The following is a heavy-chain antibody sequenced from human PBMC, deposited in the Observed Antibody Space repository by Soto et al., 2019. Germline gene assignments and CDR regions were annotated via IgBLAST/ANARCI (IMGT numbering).Heavy chain of an antibody. J-gene: IGHJ4*02. CDR1: GGSFSGYY. D-gene: IGHD4-17*01. Sequence: QVQLQQWGAGLLKPSETLSLTCAVYGGSFSGYYWSWIRQPPGKGLEWIGEINHSGSTNYNPSLMSRVTISVDTSKNQFSLKLSSVTAADTAVYYGASIKPDYGEGGGLFDYWGQGTLVTVSS. V-gene: IGHV4-34*01. CDR3: ASIKPDYGEGGGLFDY. CDR2: INHSGST.